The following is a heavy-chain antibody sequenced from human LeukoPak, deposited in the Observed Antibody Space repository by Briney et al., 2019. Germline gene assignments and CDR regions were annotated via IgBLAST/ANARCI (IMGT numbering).Heavy chain of an antibody. D-gene: IGHD3-9*01. V-gene: IGHV1-69*05. CDR3: AADLYYDILTGHNWFDP. CDR1: GGTFSSYA. Sequence: SVKVSCKASGGTFSSYAISWVRQAPGQGLEWMGGIIPIFGTANYAQKFQERVTITRDMSTSTAYMELSSLRSEDTAVYYCAADLYYDILTGHNWFDPWGQGTLVTVSS. J-gene: IGHJ5*02. CDR2: IIPIFGTA.